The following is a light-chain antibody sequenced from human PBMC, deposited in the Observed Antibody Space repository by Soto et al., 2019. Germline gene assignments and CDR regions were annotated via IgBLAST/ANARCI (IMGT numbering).Light chain of an antibody. V-gene: IGKV3-15*01. CDR1: QSVRSN. Sequence: EIVMTQSPATLSVSPGERATLSCRASQSVRSNLAWYQQKPGQAPRLLIYGASTRATGIPARFRGSGSGTEFTLTISSLQSEDFAVYYCQQYDNWPQTFGQGTKVDIK. J-gene: IGKJ2*01. CDR3: QQYDNWPQT. CDR2: GAS.